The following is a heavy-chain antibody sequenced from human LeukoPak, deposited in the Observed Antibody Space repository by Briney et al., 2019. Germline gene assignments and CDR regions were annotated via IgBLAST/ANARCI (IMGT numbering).Heavy chain of an antibody. Sequence: ASVKVSCKASGYTFTGYYMHWVRQAPGQGLEWMGWINPNSGGTNYAQKLQGRVTMTRDTSISTAYMELSRLRSDDTAVYYCARDPTVYRRPRYDYWGQGTLVTVSS. D-gene: IGHD4-17*01. CDR1: GYTFTGYY. V-gene: IGHV1-2*02. CDR3: ARDPTVYRRPRYDY. CDR2: INPNSGGT. J-gene: IGHJ4*02.